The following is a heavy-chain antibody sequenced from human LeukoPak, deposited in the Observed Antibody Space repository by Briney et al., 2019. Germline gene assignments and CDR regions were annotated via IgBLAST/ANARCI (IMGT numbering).Heavy chain of an antibody. Sequence: ASVKVSCKASGYTFSSYGISWVRQAPGQGLEWMGWISVHNGDTKYARKFQDRVIMTTDTSTSTAYMELWGLRSDDTAVYYCARDQYDSVWGSHRPYFDYWGQGTLVTVSS. CDR2: ISVHNGDT. CDR3: ARDQYDSVWGSHRPYFDY. J-gene: IGHJ4*02. CDR1: GYTFSSYG. D-gene: IGHD3-16*01. V-gene: IGHV1-18*01.